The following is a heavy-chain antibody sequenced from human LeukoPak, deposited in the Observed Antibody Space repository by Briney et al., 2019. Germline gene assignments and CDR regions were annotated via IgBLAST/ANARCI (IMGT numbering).Heavy chain of an antibody. V-gene: IGHV3-66*01. J-gene: IGHJ4*02. CDR1: GFTVSSNY. D-gene: IGHD6-19*01. CDR3: ARTPLAYSSGWFYYFDY. Sequence: GGSLRLSCAASGFTVSSNYMSWVRQAPGKGLEWVSVIYSGGSTYYADSVKGRFTISRDNSKNTLYLQMNSLRAEDTAVHYCARTPLAYSSGWFYYFDYWGQGTLVTVSS. CDR2: IYSGGST.